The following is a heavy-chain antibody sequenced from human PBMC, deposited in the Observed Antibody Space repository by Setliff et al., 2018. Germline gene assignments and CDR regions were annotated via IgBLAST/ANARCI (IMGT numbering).Heavy chain of an antibody. D-gene: IGHD4-17*01. CDR2: VFFTGDT. J-gene: IGHJ4*02. V-gene: IGHV4-59*12. CDR1: GDSINDYY. Sequence: PSETLSLTCTVSGDSINDYYWSWIRQPPGKGLEWIGYVFFTGDTDYNPSLGSRVTISLDRSKTQFSLKLSSVTAADTAVYYCARGLRGRGYFDYWGQGTLVTVSS. CDR3: ARGLRGRGYFDY.